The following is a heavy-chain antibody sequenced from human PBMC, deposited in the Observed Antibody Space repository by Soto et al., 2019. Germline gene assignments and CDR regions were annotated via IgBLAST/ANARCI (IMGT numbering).Heavy chain of an antibody. D-gene: IGHD2-2*02. CDR1: GGSVSSGSYY. V-gene: IGHV4-61*01. Sequence: QVQLQESGPGLVKPSETLSLTCTVSGGSVSSGSYYWSWIRQPPGKGLEWIGYIYYSGRTNYNPSLRSRVTISVDTFKNQFSLKLSSVTAADTAVYYCARDICSSTSCYKDGMDVWGQGTTVTVSS. J-gene: IGHJ6*02. CDR3: ARDICSSTSCYKDGMDV. CDR2: IYYSGRT.